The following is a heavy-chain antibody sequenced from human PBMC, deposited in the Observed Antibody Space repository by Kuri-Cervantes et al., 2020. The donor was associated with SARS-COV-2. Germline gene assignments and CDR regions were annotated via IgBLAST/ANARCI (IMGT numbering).Heavy chain of an antibody. CDR2: ITPIFGTA. D-gene: IGHD6-13*01. J-gene: IGHJ3*02. CDR3: ARGVGSSWYVDDAFDI. V-gene: IGHV1-69*06. CDR1: GGTFSSYT. Sequence: SVKVSCKASGGTFSSYTISWVRQAPGQGLEWMGGITPIFGTANYAQKFQGRVTITADKSTSTAYMELSSLRSEDTAVYYCARGVGSSWYVDDAFDIWGQGTMVTVSS.